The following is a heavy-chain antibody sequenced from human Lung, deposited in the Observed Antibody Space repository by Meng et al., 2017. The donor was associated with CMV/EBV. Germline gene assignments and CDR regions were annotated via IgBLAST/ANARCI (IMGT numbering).Heavy chain of an antibody. J-gene: IGHJ4*02. Sequence: GESLKISCAASGFTFSDYSLNWVRQAPGKGLEWISYISFSGTTMYYADSVKGRFTISRDYAKNSLYLQMNSLRAEDTAVYYCARNWGYNDGTSYYWGMFDDXGQGXLVTFSS. CDR3: ARNWGYNDGTSYYWGMFDD. CDR2: ISFSGTTM. D-gene: IGHD3-22*01. CDR1: GFTFSDYS. V-gene: IGHV3-48*04.